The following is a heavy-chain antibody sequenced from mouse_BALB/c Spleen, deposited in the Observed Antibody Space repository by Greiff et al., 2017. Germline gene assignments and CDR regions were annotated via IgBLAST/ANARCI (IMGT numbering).Heavy chain of an antibody. CDR3: AREAHYYGSSPGWFAY. Sequence: EVQLQQSGAELVKPGASVKLSCTASGFNIKDTYMHWVKQRPEQGLEWIGRIDPANGNTKYDPKFQGKATITADTSSNTAYLQLSSLTSKDSAVYFCAREAHYYGSSPGWFAYWGQGTLVTVSA. CDR2: IDPANGNT. V-gene: IGHV14-3*02. J-gene: IGHJ3*01. D-gene: IGHD1-1*01. CDR1: GFNIKDTY.